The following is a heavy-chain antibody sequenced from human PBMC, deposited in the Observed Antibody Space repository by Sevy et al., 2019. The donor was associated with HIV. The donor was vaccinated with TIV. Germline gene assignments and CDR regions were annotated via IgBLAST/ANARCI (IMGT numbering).Heavy chain of an antibody. Sequence: SETLSLTRTVSGGSISSSSYYWGWIRQPPGKGLEWIGSIYYSGSTYYNPSLKSRVTISVDTSKNQFSLKLSSVTAADTAVYYCARDSSGYYSFDYWGQGTLVTVSS. V-gene: IGHV4-39*02. CDR3: ARDSSGYYSFDY. J-gene: IGHJ4*02. D-gene: IGHD3-22*01. CDR1: GGSISSSSYY. CDR2: IYYSGST.